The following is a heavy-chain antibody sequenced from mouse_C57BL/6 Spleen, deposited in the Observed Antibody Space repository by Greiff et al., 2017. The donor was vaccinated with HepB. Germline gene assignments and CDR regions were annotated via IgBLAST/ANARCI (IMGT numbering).Heavy chain of an antibody. Sequence: QVQLQQPGAELVRPGTSVKLSCKASGYTFTSYWMHWVKQRPGQGLEWIGVIDPSDSYTNYNQKFKGKATLTVDTSSSTAYMQRSSLTSEDSAVYYCARPGTGSYFDYWGQGTTLTVSS. CDR1: GYTFTSYW. V-gene: IGHV1-59*01. D-gene: IGHD4-1*01. CDR2: IDPSDSYT. J-gene: IGHJ2*01. CDR3: ARPGTGSYFDY.